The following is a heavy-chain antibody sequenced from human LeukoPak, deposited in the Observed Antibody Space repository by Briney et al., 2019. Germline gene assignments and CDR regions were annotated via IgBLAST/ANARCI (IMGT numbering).Heavy chain of an antibody. D-gene: IGHD6-13*01. CDR1: GVSISSYY. CDR3: ASGPYPAAGTDHQFDY. J-gene: IGHJ4*02. V-gene: IGHV4-59*08. CDR2: ISNSGST. Sequence: SETLSLTCTVSGVSISSYYWSWIRQPPGKGLELIAYISNSGSTNYNPSLKSRVTISVDTSKNHFSLKLSSVTAADTAVYYCASGPYPAAGTDHQFDYWGQGTLVTVSS.